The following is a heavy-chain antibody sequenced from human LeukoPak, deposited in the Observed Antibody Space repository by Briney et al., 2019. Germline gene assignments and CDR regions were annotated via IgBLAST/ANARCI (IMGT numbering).Heavy chain of an antibody. D-gene: IGHD6-19*01. J-gene: IGHJ4*02. CDR2: TDPGDSHA. CDR3: ASLATGGHLRAINSSGRDLGDY. Sequence: GESLKISCKGSGYNFSNYGIGWVRQMPGKGLEWMGLTDPGDSHAIYSPSFQGQVTISADKSISAAYLQWSSLRSEDTAVYYCASLATGGHLRAINSSGRDLGDYWGQGTLVTVSS. V-gene: IGHV5-51*01. CDR1: GYNFSNYG.